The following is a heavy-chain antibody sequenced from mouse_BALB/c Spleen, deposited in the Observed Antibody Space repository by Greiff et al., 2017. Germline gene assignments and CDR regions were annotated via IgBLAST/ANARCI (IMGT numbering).Heavy chain of an antibody. J-gene: IGHJ3*01. Sequence: QVQLKQSGAELAKPGASVKMSCKASGYTFTSYWMHWVKQRPGQGLEWIGYINPSTGYTEYNQKFKDKATLTADKSSSTAYMQLSSLTSEDSAVYYCARSYYYGSSPLAYWGQGTLVTVSA. V-gene: IGHV1-7*01. D-gene: IGHD1-1*01. CDR3: ARSYYYGSSPLAY. CDR2: INPSTGYT. CDR1: GYTFTSYW.